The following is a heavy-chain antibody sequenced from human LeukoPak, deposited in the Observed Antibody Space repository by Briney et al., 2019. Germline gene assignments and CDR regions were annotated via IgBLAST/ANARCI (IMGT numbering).Heavy chain of an antibody. CDR2: IFHSGST. J-gene: IGHJ3*02. CDR3: AREVSSSWPGDAFDI. V-gene: IGHV4-30-2*01. Sequence: SQTLSLTCTVSGGSISSGGYYWSWIRQPPGKGLEWIGYIFHSGSTYYNPSLKSRVTISVDRSKNQFSLKLSSVTAADTAVYYCAREVSSSWPGDAFDIWGQGTMVTVSS. CDR1: GGSISSGGYY. D-gene: IGHD6-13*01.